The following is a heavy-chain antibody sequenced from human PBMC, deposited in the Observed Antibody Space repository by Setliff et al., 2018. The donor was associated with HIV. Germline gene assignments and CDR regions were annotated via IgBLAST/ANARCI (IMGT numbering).Heavy chain of an antibody. V-gene: IGHV4-38-2*01. CDR1: GYSISSGYY. CDR2: MYHGAST. J-gene: IGHJ4*02. D-gene: IGHD2-2*03. Sequence: TSETLSLTCAVSGYSISSGYYGGWLRQTPGKGREWIGSMYHGASTYYNPSLKSRVTISVDTSKNQFSLKLTSMTAADTAVYYCAIGYGYGQGCFDHWGQGIRVTVSS. CDR3: AIGYGYGQGCFDH.